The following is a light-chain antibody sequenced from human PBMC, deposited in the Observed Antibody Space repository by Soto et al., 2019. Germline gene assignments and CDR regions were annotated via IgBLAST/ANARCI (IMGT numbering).Light chain of an antibody. Sequence: DIQMTQSPYSLSAAVGDRVTIACRASQNINTYLNWYQQKPGKAPKLLIYAASSLQSGVPSRFSGSGSGTDFTLTISSLQPEDFATYYCQQSYSTPITFGQGTRLEIK. CDR3: QQSYSTPIT. V-gene: IGKV1-39*01. CDR1: QNINTY. CDR2: AAS. J-gene: IGKJ5*01.